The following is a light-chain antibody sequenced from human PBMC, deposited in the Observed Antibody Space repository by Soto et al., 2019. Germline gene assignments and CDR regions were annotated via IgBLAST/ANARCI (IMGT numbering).Light chain of an antibody. CDR2: DVS. CDR3: SSYTSSSNYV. V-gene: IGLV2-14*01. J-gene: IGLJ1*01. Sequence: QSALTQPASVSGSPGQSITISCTGTSSDVGGYNYVSWYQQHPGKAPKLMIYDVSNRPSGVSNRFSGSKSGNTASLTISGLQAEDEPDYYCSSYTSSSNYVFGTGTKLTVL. CDR1: SSDVGGYNY.